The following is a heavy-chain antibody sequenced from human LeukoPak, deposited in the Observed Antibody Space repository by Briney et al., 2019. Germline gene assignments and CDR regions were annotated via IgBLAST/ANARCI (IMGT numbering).Heavy chain of an antibody. CDR2: INPSGGST. V-gene: IGHV1-46*01. D-gene: IGHD3-10*01. J-gene: IGHJ4*02. Sequence: GASVKVSCKASGYTFTSYYMHWVRQAPGQGLEWMGIINPSGGSTSYAQKFQGRVTMTRDMSTSTVYMELSSLRSEDTAVYYCAVGSGSCLLLDYWGQGTLVTVSS. CDR3: AVGSGSCLLLDY. CDR1: GYTFTSYY.